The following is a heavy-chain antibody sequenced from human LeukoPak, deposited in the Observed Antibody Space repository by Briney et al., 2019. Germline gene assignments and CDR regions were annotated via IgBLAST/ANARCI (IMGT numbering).Heavy chain of an antibody. Sequence: GGSLRLSCAASGFTVSSNYMSWVRQAPGKGLEWVSVIYSGGSTYYADSVKGRFTISRDNSKNTLYLQMNSLRAEDTAVYYCARVFVAARRHFDYWGQGTLVTVSS. V-gene: IGHV3-66*01. CDR3: ARVFVAARRHFDY. CDR1: GFTVSSNY. D-gene: IGHD6-6*01. CDR2: IYSGGST. J-gene: IGHJ4*02.